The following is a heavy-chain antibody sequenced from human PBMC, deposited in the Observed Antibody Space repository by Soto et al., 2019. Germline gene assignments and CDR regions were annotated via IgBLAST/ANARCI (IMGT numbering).Heavy chain of an antibody. Sequence: QVQLQESGPGLVKPSETLSLTCTVSGGSISSYYWSWIRQPPGKGLEWIGYIYYSGSTNYNPSLNSRVPISVATSKNQFPLNLSSVTAADTAVYYCARAYGGTAFDSWGQGTLVTVSS. V-gene: IGHV4-59*01. CDR3: ARAYGGTAFDS. CDR1: GGSISSYY. CDR2: IYYSGST. D-gene: IGHD4-17*01. J-gene: IGHJ5*01.